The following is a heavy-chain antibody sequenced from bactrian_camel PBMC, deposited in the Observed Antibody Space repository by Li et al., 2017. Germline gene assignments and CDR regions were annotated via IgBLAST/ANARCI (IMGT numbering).Heavy chain of an antibody. Sequence: HVQLVESGGGTVQTGGSLRLSCVASGHTYSSYCMAWFRQPPGKEREAVASILPDLGHKFYADSVKGRFAISQETDKTAVFLQMNTLKPEDTGMYYCAADLCVGDLGPVAAGLSGLPGEYVYWGQGTQVTVS. V-gene: IGHV3-2*01. CDR2: ILPDLGHK. J-gene: IGHJ4*01. CDR3: AADLCVGDLGPVAAGLSGLPGEYVY. CDR1: GHTYSSYC. D-gene: IGHD1*01.